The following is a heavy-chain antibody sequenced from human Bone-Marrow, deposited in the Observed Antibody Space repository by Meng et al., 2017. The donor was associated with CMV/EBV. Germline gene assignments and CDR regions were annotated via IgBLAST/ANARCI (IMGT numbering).Heavy chain of an antibody. J-gene: IGHJ4*02. Sequence: GESLKISCAASGFTFSSYWMSWVRQAPGKGLEWVADIKQDGSEKYYVDSVKGRFTISRDNSKNTLYLQMNSLRAEDSAVYYCAKDMFRYYFDYWGQGTLVTVSS. D-gene: IGHD3-10*02. V-gene: IGHV3-7*01. CDR2: IKQDGSEK. CDR3: AKDMFRYYFDY. CDR1: GFTFSSYW.